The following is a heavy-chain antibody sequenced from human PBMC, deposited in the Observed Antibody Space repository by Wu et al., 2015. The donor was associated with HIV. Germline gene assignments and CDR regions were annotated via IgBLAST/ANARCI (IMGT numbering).Heavy chain of an antibody. D-gene: IGHD3-22*01. V-gene: IGHV1-46*01. Sequence: QVQLVQSRAGVKKPGASVRVSCSAFGYTFINNFLHWVRQAPGQGPEWVGVINPRTDSTTYAQSFEGRLTIARDTSKNTVFMELSSLKSEDTAKYYCARERVDYDSAGYRAHRGYYFDYWGQGTLVIVSS. J-gene: IGHJ4*02. CDR2: INPRTDST. CDR3: ARERVDYDSAGYRAHRGYYFDY. CDR1: GYTFINNF.